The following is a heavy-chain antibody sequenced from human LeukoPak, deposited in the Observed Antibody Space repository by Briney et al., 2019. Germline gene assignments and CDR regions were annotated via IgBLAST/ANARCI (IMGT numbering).Heavy chain of an antibody. V-gene: IGHV3-21*01. J-gene: IGHJ4*02. CDR1: GFTFSSYS. CDR3: AKGPKSDY. CDR2: ISSSSSYI. Sequence: GGSLRLSCAASGFTFSSYSMNWVRQAPGKGLEWVSSISSSSSYIYYADSVKGRFTISRDNSKNTLYLQMNSLRAEDTAVYYCAKGPKSDYWGQGTLVTVSS.